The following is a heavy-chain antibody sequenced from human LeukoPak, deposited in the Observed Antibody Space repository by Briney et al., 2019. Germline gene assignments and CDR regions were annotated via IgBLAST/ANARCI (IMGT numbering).Heavy chain of an antibody. Sequence: SETLSLTCAVYGGSFSGYYWSWIRQPPGKGLERIGEINHSGSTNYNPSLKRRVTISVDTSKNQFSLKLSSVTAADTAVYYCARVRYYYDSSGYYSDAFDIWGQGTMVTVSS. CDR2: INHSGST. CDR3: ARVRYYYDSSGYYSDAFDI. D-gene: IGHD3-22*01. CDR1: GGSFSGYY. V-gene: IGHV4-34*01. J-gene: IGHJ3*02.